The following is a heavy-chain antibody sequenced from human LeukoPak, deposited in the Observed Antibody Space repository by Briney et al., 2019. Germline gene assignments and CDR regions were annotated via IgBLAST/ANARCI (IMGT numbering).Heavy chain of an antibody. CDR1: GFTFSNAW. J-gene: IGHJ4*02. CDR2: IKSKTDGGTT. Sequence: GGSLRLSCAASGFTFSNAWMSWVRQAPGKGLEWVGRIKSKTDGGTTDYAAPVKGRFTISRDDSKNTLYLQMNSLKTEDTAVYYCTTECAFLGGEGATCRFDYWGQGTLVTVSS. CDR3: TTECAFLGGEGATCRFDY. D-gene: IGHD1-26*01. V-gene: IGHV3-15*01.